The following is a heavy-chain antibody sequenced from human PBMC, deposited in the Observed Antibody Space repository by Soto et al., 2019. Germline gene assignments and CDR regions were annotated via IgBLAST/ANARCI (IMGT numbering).Heavy chain of an antibody. J-gene: IGHJ6*02. Sequence: GGSLRLSCAASGFTVDDYTMHWVRQAPGKGLEWVSLISWDGGSTYYADSVKGGFTISSDNSKNSMYRQMNSLRTEDTALYYCAKDGSGHYYYYGMDVWGQGTTVTVSS. CDR3: AKDGSGHYYYYGMDV. CDR2: ISWDGGST. CDR1: GFTVDDYT. D-gene: IGHD6-19*01. V-gene: IGHV3-43*01.